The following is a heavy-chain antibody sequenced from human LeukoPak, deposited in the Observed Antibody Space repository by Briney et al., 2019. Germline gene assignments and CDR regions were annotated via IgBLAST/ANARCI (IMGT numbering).Heavy chain of an antibody. Sequence: GESLKISCKGSGYSFTSYWIGSVRQMPGKGLEWMGIIYPDDSDTRYSPSFQGQVTISADKSISTAYLQWSSLKASDTAMYYCAIFKHHLRPDYWGQGTLVTVSS. D-gene: IGHD3-3*01. CDR2: IYPDDSDT. CDR1: GYSFTSYW. V-gene: IGHV5-51*01. J-gene: IGHJ4*02. CDR3: AIFKHHLRPDY.